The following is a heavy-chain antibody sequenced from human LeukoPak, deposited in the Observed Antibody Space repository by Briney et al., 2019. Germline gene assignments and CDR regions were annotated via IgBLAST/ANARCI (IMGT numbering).Heavy chain of an antibody. CDR2: IYHSGST. J-gene: IGHJ4*02. V-gene: IGHV4-38-2*01. Sequence: SETLSLTCAVPGYSISSGYYWGGIRQPPGKGLEWIGSIYHSGSTYYNPSLKSRVTISVDTSKNQFSLKLSSVTAADTAVYYCARARDDDYVWGSYRPYYFDYWGQGTLVTVSS. CDR1: GYSISSGYY. D-gene: IGHD3-16*02. CDR3: ARARDDDYVWGSYRPYYFDY.